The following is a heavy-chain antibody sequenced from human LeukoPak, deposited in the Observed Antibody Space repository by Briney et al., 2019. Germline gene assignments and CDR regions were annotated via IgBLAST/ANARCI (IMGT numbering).Heavy chain of an antibody. CDR1: GFTFSSYA. D-gene: IGHD3-22*01. V-gene: IGHV3-23*01. CDR2: ISGSGGST. J-gene: IGHJ4*02. Sequence: PGGSLRLSCAASGFTFSSYAMSWVRQAPGKGLEWVSAISGSGGSTYYADSVKGRFTISRHNSKNTLYLQMTSLRAEDTAVYYCAKANPLRLGVITGFYFDYWGQGTLVTVSS. CDR3: AKANPLRLGVITGFYFDY.